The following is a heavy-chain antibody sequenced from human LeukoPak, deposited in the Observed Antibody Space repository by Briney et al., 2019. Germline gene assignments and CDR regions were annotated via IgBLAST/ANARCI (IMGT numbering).Heavy chain of an antibody. D-gene: IGHD6-6*01. Sequence: TSETLSLTCAVSGYSISSGYYWGWIRQPPGKGLEWIGSIYYSGSTYYNPSLKSRVTISVDTSKNQFSLKLSSVTAADTAVYYCARGRGAARPGGYFDYWGQGTLVTVSS. CDR3: ARGRGAARPGGYFDY. J-gene: IGHJ4*02. V-gene: IGHV4-38-2*01. CDR2: IYYSGST. CDR1: GYSISSGYY.